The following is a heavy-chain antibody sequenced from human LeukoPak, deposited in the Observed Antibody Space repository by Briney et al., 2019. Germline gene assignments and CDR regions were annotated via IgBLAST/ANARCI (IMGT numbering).Heavy chain of an antibody. D-gene: IGHD3-22*01. CDR3: ARDVYDSSGYLFDY. Sequence: SETLSLTCTVSGGSVSSGSYYWSWIRQPPGKGLEWIGYIYYSGSTNYNPSLKSRVTISVDSSKNQFSLKLSSVTAADTAVYYCARDVYDSSGYLFDYWGQGTLVTVSS. CDR2: IYYSGST. V-gene: IGHV4-61*01. J-gene: IGHJ4*02. CDR1: GGSVSSGSYY.